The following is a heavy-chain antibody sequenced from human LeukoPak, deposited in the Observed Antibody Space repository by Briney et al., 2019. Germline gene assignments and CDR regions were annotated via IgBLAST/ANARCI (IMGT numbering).Heavy chain of an antibody. V-gene: IGHV4-59*12. CDR1: GGSISNYY. D-gene: IGHD3-22*01. Sequence: SETLSLTCTVSGGSISNYYWSWIRQPSGKGLEWIGYVYYSGSTNYNPSLKSRVTISVDTSKNQFSLKLSSVTAADTAVYYCARDAYYYDSSGYLGVDYWGQGTLVTVSS. CDR2: VYYSGST. CDR3: ARDAYYYDSSGYLGVDY. J-gene: IGHJ4*02.